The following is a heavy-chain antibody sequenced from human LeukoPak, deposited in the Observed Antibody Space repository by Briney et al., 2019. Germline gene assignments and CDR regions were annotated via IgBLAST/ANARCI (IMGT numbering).Heavy chain of an antibody. V-gene: IGHV4-59*01. Sequence: PSETLSLTCTVSGGSISSYYWSWIRQPPGKGLEWIGYIYYSGSTNYNPSLKSRVTISVDTSKNQFSLKLSSVTAADTAVYYCAREAAPYSSSSLGPYYYYYYMDVWGKGTTVTVSS. CDR2: IYYSGST. J-gene: IGHJ6*03. CDR1: GGSISSYY. D-gene: IGHD6-6*01. CDR3: AREAAPYSSSSLGPYYYYYYMDV.